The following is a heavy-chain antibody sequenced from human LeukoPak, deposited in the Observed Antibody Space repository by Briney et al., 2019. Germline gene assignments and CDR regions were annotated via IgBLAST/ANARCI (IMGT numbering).Heavy chain of an antibody. CDR1: GFTFSGSA. J-gene: IGHJ6*03. D-gene: IGHD4-17*01. Sequence: GGSLRLSCAASGFTFSGSAMHWVRQASGKGQEWVGRIRSKANSYATAYAASVKGRFTISRDDSKNTAYLQMNSLKTEDTAVYYCTRHLDYVGYYYYYMDVWGKGTTVTVSS. V-gene: IGHV3-73*01. CDR2: IRSKANSYAT. CDR3: TRHLDYVGYYYYYMDV.